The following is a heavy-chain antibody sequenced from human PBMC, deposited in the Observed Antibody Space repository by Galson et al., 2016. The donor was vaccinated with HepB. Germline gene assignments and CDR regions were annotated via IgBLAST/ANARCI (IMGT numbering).Heavy chain of an antibody. CDR2: ISYDGSKK. V-gene: IGHV3-30*18. Sequence: SLRLSCAASAFTFSTYCMHWVRQAPGKGLEWVAVISYDGSKKYYADSVKGRFTISRDNSKNTLYLQMNSLRTEDTAVYYCAKDPYYYGSGSYYFDYWGQGTLVTVSS. D-gene: IGHD3-10*01. CDR3: AKDPYYYGSGSYYFDY. J-gene: IGHJ4*02. CDR1: AFTFSTYC.